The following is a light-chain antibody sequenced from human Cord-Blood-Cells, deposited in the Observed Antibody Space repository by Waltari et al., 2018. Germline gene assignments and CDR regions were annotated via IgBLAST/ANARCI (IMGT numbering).Light chain of an antibody. J-gene: IGKJ2*01. CDR1: QSISSY. V-gene: IGKV1-39*01. CDR3: QQSYSTPYT. CDR2: AAS. Sequence: DIQMTQSPSSLSASVGHRVTITCRASQSISSYLNWYQQKPGKAPKHLIYAASSLQSGVPSRFSGSGSGTDFTLTISSLQPEDFATYYCQQSYSTPYTFGQGTKLEIK.